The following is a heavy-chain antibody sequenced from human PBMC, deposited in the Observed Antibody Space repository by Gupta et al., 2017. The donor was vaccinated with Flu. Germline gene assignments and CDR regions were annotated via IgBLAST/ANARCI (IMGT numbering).Heavy chain of an antibody. V-gene: IGHV1-18*04. D-gene: IGHD3-9*01. J-gene: IGHJ4*02. CDR2: ISPYNGDT. CDR1: GYTFNTYV. CDR3: ARKASARRLDA. Sequence: QAHLVQSGSEVKKPGASVKVSCKASGYTFNTYVVNWARQAPGQGLEWMGWISPYNGDTYYAQMFQDRITMTIDTSTTTAYMELMSLTPDDTDVYYCARKASARRLDAGGQGTMVTVS.